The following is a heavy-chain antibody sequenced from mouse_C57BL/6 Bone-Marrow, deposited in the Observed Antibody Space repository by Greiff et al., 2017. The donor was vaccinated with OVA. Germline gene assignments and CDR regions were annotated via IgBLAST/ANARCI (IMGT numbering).Heavy chain of an antibody. CDR3: ARPGYPYAMHY. J-gene: IGHJ4*01. V-gene: IGHV1-82*01. CDR2: IYPGDGDT. CDR1: GYAFSSSW. Sequence: VQLQESGPELVKPGASVKISCKASGYAFSSSWMNWVKQRPGKGLEWIGRIYPGDGDTNYNGKVKGKATLTADKSSSTAYMQLSSLTSEDSAVYFCARPGYPYAMHYWGQGASVTVSS.